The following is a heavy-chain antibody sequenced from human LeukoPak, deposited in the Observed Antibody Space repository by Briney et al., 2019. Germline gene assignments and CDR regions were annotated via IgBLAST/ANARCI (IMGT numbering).Heavy chain of an antibody. Sequence: GRSLRLSCAAVGFTLSSYAMSWVRQAPRKWLEWLSAISGSGGSTYYADSVKGRFTISRDNSKNTLYLQMNSLRAEDTAVYYCAKAGSSWYPPFDYWGQGTLVTVSS. CDR3: AKAGSSWYPPFDY. J-gene: IGHJ4*02. D-gene: IGHD6-13*01. CDR2: ISGSGGST. V-gene: IGHV3-23*01. CDR1: GFTLSSYA.